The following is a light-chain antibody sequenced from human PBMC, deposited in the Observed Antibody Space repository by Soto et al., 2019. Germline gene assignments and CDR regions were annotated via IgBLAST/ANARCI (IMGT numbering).Light chain of an antibody. V-gene: IGKV3-15*01. CDR3: QQYGSSSIFS. CDR2: GTS. CDR1: QSISSN. Sequence: EIVMTQSPATLSVSPGERATLSCRASQSISSNLAWYQQKPGQTPRLLIYGTSTRATGIPARFSGSGSGTEFTLTISSLQSEDFAMYYCQQYGSSSIFSFGPGTRVDI. J-gene: IGKJ3*01.